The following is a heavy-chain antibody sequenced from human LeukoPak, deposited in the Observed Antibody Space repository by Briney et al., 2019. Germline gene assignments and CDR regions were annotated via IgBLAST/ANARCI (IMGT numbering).Heavy chain of an antibody. D-gene: IGHD3-3*01. J-gene: IGHJ4*02. Sequence: GGSLRLSCAASEFTFSNYGMHWVRQAPGKGLEWVAFIRYDGNDKYYADSVKGRFTISRDNSKNTLYLQMNSLRPEDTAVYYRAKPQEPDLWVPDFWGQGTLVTVFS. CDR1: EFTFSNYG. CDR2: IRYDGNDK. CDR3: AKPQEPDLWVPDF. V-gene: IGHV3-30*02.